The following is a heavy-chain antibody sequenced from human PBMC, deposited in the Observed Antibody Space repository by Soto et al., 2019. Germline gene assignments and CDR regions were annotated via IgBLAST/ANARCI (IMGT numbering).Heavy chain of an antibody. Sequence: ETLSLTCAVSGYSISSGYYWGWIRQPPGKGLEWIGSIYHSGSTYYNPSVQGQVTMSVDRSISTAYLQWSSLRASDTAVYFCARGNVENWFGPWGQGTPVTVSS. CDR1: GYSISSGYY. V-gene: IGHV4-38-2*01. CDR2: IYHSGST. CDR3: ARGNVENWFGP. J-gene: IGHJ5*02.